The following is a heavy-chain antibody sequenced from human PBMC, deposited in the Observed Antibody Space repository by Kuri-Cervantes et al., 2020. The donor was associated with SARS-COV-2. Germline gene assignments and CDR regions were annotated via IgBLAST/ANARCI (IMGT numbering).Heavy chain of an antibody. Sequence: SETLSLTCAVSGGSISSSNWWSWVRQPPGKGLEWIGEIYHSGSTNYNPSLKSRVTISVDTSKNQFSLKLSSVTAADTAVYYCARLSGYDGFDYWGQGTLVTVSS. J-gene: IGHJ4*02. CDR2: IYHSGST. CDR1: GGSISSSNW. CDR3: ARLSGYDGFDY. D-gene: IGHD5-12*01. V-gene: IGHV4-4*02.